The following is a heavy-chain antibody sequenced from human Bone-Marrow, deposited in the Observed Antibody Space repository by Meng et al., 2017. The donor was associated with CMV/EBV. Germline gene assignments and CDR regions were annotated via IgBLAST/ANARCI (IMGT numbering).Heavy chain of an antibody. J-gene: IGHJ4*02. CDR1: AFTVSSNY. D-gene: IGHD2-21*01. V-gene: IGHV3-53*01. Sequence: GESLKISRAASAFTVSSNYMSWVRRAPGKGLQWVSLTYSDGTTYYADSVKGRFTIARDVSKNTLYLQLNSLRAEDTAVYYFSAAPPRGGTDCSALESWGQGTLVTVSS. CDR2: TYSDGTT. CDR3: SAAPPRGGTDCSALES.